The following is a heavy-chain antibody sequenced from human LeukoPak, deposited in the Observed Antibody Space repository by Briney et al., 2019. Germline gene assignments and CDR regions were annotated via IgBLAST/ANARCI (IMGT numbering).Heavy chain of an antibody. J-gene: IGHJ6*03. CDR3: AWSGYPYYYMDV. Sequence: SVKVSCKDSGGTFSSYAISWVRQAPGQGLEWMGGIIPIFGTANYAQKFQGRVTITADESTSTAYMELSSLRSEDTAVYYCAWSGYPYYYMDVWGKGTTVTVSS. CDR2: IIPIFGTA. V-gene: IGHV1-69*13. D-gene: IGHD3-3*01. CDR1: GGTFSSYA.